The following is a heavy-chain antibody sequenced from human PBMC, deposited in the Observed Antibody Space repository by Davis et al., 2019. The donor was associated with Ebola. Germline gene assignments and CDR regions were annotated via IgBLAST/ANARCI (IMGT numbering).Heavy chain of an antibody. Sequence: SETLSLTCTVSGGSISSNNYYWGWLPQPPGQGLVWTGSIYYRGTTYYTPSLKRRVTISVDTSKNQYSLKLSSVSAADTAVYYCARRRLSFEAIDYWGQGTLVTVSS. D-gene: IGHD1-26*01. CDR1: GGSISSNNYY. CDR2: IYYRGTT. CDR3: ARRRLSFEAIDY. J-gene: IGHJ4*02. V-gene: IGHV4-39*01.